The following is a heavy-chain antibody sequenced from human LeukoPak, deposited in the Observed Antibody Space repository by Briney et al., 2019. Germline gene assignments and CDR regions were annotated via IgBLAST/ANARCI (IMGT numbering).Heavy chain of an antibody. V-gene: IGHV4-59*01. CDR3: ARYYDSSGYLHFDY. J-gene: IGHJ4*02. D-gene: IGHD3-22*01. CDR2: IYYSGST. CDR1: GGSISSYY. Sequence: SETLSLTCTVSGGSISSYYWSWIRQPPGKGLEWIGYIYYSGSTNYNPSLKSRVTISVDTSKNQFSLKLSSVTAADRAVYYCARYYDSSGYLHFDYWGQGTLVTVSS.